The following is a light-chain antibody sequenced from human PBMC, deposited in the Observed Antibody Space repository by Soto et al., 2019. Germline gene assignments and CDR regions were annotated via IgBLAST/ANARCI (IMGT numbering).Light chain of an antibody. CDR1: SSDVGSYNL. J-gene: IGLJ2*01. Sequence: QSARTQPASVSGSPGQSITISCTGTSSDVGSYNLVSWYQQHPGKARKLMIYEGSKRPSGVSNRFSGSKSGNTASLTISGLQAEDEADYYCCSYAGSSTLVFGGGTTLTVL. CDR2: EGS. V-gene: IGLV2-23*01. CDR3: CSYAGSSTLV.